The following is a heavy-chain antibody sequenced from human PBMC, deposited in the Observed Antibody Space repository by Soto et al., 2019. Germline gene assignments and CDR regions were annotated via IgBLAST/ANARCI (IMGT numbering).Heavy chain of an antibody. D-gene: IGHD6-19*01. CDR3: AKPRLVAGLIKFVDFAN. J-gene: IGHJ4*02. CDR1: GFTLSSHW. CDR2: INGDGSGT. Sequence: EMQLVESGGGLVQPGGSLRLSCAASGFTLSSHWMHWVRQAPGKGLVWVSRINGDGSGTNYADAVKGRFTISRDNAKNTVYLQMDSLRAEDTAVYYCAKPRLVAGLIKFVDFANWGQGTLVTVSS. V-gene: IGHV3-74*01.